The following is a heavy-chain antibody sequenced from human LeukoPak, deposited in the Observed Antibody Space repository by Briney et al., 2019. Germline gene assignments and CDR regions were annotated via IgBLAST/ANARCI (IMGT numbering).Heavy chain of an antibody. Sequence: GASVKVSCKASGYTFTGYYMHWVRQAPGQGLEWMGWINPNSGGTNYAQKFQGRVTMTRDTSISTAYMELSRLRSDDTAVYYCATLSQPTYYYDSSGYGPDYWGQGTLVTVSS. V-gene: IGHV1-2*02. CDR2: INPNSGGT. CDR3: ATLSQPTYYYDSSGYGPDY. D-gene: IGHD3-22*01. CDR1: GYTFTGYY. J-gene: IGHJ4*02.